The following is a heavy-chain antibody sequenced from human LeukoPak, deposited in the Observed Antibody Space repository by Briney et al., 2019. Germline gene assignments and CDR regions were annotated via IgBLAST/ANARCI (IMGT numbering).Heavy chain of an antibody. D-gene: IGHD3-22*01. CDR3: AKVRYYYDSSGMYYFVY. CDR1: GFTFSSYA. J-gene: IGHJ4*02. Sequence: GGSLRLSCAASGFTFSSYAMSWVRQAPGKGLEWVSAISGSGGSTYYADSVKGRFTISRDNSKNTLYLQMNSLRAEDTAVYYCAKVRYYYDSSGMYYFVYWGQGTLVTVSS. CDR2: ISGSGGST. V-gene: IGHV3-23*01.